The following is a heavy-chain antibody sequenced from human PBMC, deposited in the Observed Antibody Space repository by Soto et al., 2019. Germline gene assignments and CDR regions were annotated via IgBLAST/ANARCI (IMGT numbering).Heavy chain of an antibody. D-gene: IGHD2-21*01. J-gene: IGHJ4*02. V-gene: IGHV3-74*01. CDR1: GFLFSTYW. Sequence: EVQLVESGGGLVQPGGSLRLSCAASGFLFSTYWMFWVRQAPRKGLLWVSRIKSDGSSTSYADSVKGRFTISRDNTKNTLYLQMTSLSAEDTAVYYCAIGGGDYNYFDHWGQGILVTVSS. CDR2: IKSDGSST. CDR3: AIGGGDYNYFDH.